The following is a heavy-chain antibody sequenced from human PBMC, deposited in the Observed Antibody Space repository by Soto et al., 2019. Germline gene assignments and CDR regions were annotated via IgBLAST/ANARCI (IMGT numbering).Heavy chain of an antibody. D-gene: IGHD6-13*01. CDR1: GYSFTSYW. CDR2: IYPGDSDT. J-gene: IGHJ6*02. V-gene: IGHV5-51*01. Sequence: PGESLKISCKGSGYSFTSYWIGWVRQMPGKGLEWMGIIYPGDSDTRYSPSFQGQVTISADKSISTAYLQWSSLKASDTAMYYCARLHSYSTWFWDYYYYGMDVWGQVTTVTVSS. CDR3: ARLHSYSTWFWDYYYYGMDV.